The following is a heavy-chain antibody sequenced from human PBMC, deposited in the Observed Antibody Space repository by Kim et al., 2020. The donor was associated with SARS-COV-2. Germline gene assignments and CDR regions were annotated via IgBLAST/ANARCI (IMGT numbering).Heavy chain of an antibody. Sequence: SETLSLTCTVSGGSISSYYWSWIRQPPGKGLEWIGYIYYSGSTNYNPSLKSRVTISVDTSKNQFSLKLSSVTAADTAVYYCARGEGTIFGVVIPYYYYGMDVWGQGTTVTVSS. J-gene: IGHJ6*02. CDR1: GGSISSYY. CDR2: IYYSGST. CDR3: ARGEGTIFGVVIPYYYYGMDV. D-gene: IGHD3-3*01. V-gene: IGHV4-59*13.